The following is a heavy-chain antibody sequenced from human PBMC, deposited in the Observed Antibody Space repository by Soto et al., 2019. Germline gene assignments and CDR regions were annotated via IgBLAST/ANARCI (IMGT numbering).Heavy chain of an antibody. CDR2: VNNDGTDT. D-gene: IGHD6-13*01. J-gene: IGHJ6*02. Sequence: EVQLVESGGGLVQPGGSLRLSCAASGFPFSNYGMYWVRQAPGKGLVWVSRVNNDGTDTTHADSVKGRFTISRDNAENTLYLQMNSLRAEDTAVYYCARGGLQHALDVWGQGSTVTVSS. CDR3: ARGGLQHALDV. CDR1: GFPFSNYG. V-gene: IGHV3-74*03.